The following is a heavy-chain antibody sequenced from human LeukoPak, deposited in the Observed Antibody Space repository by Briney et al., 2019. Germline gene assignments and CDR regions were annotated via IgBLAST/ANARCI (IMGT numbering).Heavy chain of an antibody. Sequence: SQTLSLTCTVSGGSISSSSYYWGWIRQPPGKGLEWIGSFYYSGSTYYNPSLKSRVTISADTSKNQFSLNLTSVTAADTAVYYCARSTGRGPWGQGTLVIVSS. CDR2: FYYSGST. CDR3: ARSTGRGP. D-gene: IGHD3-10*01. CDR1: GGSISSSSYY. J-gene: IGHJ5*02. V-gene: IGHV4-39*07.